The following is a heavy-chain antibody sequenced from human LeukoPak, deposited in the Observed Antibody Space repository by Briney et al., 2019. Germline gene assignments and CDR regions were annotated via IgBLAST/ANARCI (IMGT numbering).Heavy chain of an antibody. V-gene: IGHV3-23*01. Sequence: GGSLRLSCAASGFTFSSYAMSWVRQAPGEGLGWVSAISGSGSSTYYADSVKGRFTISRDNSKNTLYLQMNSLRAEDTAVYYCAKDREYDFWSGYYPMAYWGQGTLVTVSS. CDR3: AKDREYDFWSGYYPMAY. CDR2: ISGSGSST. J-gene: IGHJ4*02. D-gene: IGHD3-3*01. CDR1: GFTFSSYA.